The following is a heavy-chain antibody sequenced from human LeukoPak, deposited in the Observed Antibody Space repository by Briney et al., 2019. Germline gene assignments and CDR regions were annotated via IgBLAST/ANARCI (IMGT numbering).Heavy chain of an antibody. V-gene: IGHV4-28*01. CDR2: IYHSGTT. CDR1: GYSITSSSW. J-gene: IGHJ4*02. D-gene: IGHD3-10*01. CDR3: ARGSYYNPFDY. Sequence: SETLSLTCAVSGYSITSSSWWGWIRQPPGKGLEWIGYIYHSGTTYYNPSLQSRVTMSVDTSKNQFSLKLSSVTAADTAVYYCARGSYYNPFDYWGQGTLVTVSS.